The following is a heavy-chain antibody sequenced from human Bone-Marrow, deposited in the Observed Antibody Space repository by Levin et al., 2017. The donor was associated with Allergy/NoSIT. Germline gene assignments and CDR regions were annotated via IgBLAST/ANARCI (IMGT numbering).Heavy chain of an antibody. J-gene: IGHJ4*02. CDR1: GFTFSNAW. CDR2: IKRNTDGGTT. CDR3: TTDLAIVAGVGLFDY. Sequence: LSLTCAASGFTFSNAWMSWVRQAPGKGLEWVGRIKRNTDGGTTDYAAPVKGRFTISRDDSKNTMYLQMNSLKTEDTAVYYCTTDLAIVAGVGLFDYWGQGTLVTVSS. D-gene: IGHD3-16*02. V-gene: IGHV3-15*01.